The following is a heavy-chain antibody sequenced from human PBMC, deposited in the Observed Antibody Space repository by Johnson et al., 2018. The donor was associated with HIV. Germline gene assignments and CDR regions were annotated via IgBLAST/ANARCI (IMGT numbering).Heavy chain of an antibody. CDR1: GFTFDDYG. D-gene: IGHD7-27*01. Sequence: VQLVESGGGVVRPGGSLRLSCAASGFTFDDYGMSWVRQAPGKGLEWVSVIYSGGSTYYADSVKGRFTISRDNSKNTLYLQMKSLIAEDTAVYYCARAGDYDAFDIWGQGTMVTVSS. CDR2: IYSGGST. CDR3: ARAGDYDAFDI. V-gene: IGHV3-66*01. J-gene: IGHJ3*02.